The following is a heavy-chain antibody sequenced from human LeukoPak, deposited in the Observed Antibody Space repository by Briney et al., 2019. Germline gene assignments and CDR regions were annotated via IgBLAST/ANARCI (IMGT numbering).Heavy chain of an antibody. CDR1: GFTFGDHS. CDR2: IRSKAYGGTA. V-gene: IGHV3-49*03. CDR3: TREIRYFDWFQADY. D-gene: IGHD3-9*01. Sequence: GGSLRLSCTASGFTFGDHSVSWFHQAPGKGLEWVGFIRSKAYGGTAEYAASVKGRFTISRDDSKSVAYLQMDSLKTEDTAVYYCTREIRYFDWFQADYWGQGTLVTVSS. J-gene: IGHJ4*02.